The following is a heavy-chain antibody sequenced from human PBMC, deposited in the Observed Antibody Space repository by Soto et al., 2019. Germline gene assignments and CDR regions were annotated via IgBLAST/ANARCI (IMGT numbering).Heavy chain of an antibody. CDR1: GRTFSSYD. Sequence: VNVCSKACGRTFSSYDIRWVRQAPGQGLEWMGGIIPIFCTANYAQKFQGRVTITADKSTSTAYMELSSLRSEDPAVYYCAIDIAVAVFDPWGQGTLVTVSS. J-gene: IGHJ5*02. V-gene: IGHV1-69*06. CDR2: IIPIFCTA. D-gene: IGHD6-19*01. CDR3: AIDIAVAVFDP.